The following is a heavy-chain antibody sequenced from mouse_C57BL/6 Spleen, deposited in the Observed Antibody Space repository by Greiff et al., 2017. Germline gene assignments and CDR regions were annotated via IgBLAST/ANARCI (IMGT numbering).Heavy chain of an antibody. Sequence: EVQLVESGGGLVKPGGSLKLSCAASGFTFSSYAMSWVRQTPEKRLEWVATISDGGSYTYYPDNVKGRFTISRDNAKNNLYLQMSHLKSEDTAMYYCAREKAYLTVAWFAYWGQGTLVTVSA. CDR3: AREKAYLTVAWFAY. CDR2: ISDGGSYT. J-gene: IGHJ3*01. D-gene: IGHD4-1*01. V-gene: IGHV5-4*01. CDR1: GFTFSSYA.